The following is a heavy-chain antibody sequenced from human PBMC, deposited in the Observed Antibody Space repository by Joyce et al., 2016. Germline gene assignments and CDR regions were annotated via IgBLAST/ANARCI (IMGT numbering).Heavy chain of an antibody. D-gene: IGHD5-12*01. CDR3: ARDRILRAARLLYYYGMDV. CDR2: ISYDGTNK. CDR1: GFTFTNYA. V-gene: IGHV3-30*04. Sequence: MELVESGGGVVQPGRSLRLSCAASGFTFTNYAFHWVRQAPGKGLEWVAVISYDGTNKDYADSVKGRFTLSRDTSKKTVSLEMNSLRHEDTAVYYCARDRILRAARLLYYYGMDVWGQGTTVTVSS. J-gene: IGHJ6*02.